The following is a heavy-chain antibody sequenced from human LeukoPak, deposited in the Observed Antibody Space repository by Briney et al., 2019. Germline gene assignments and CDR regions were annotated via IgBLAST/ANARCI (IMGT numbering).Heavy chain of an antibody. V-gene: IGHV4-34*01. CDR1: GFIVSSHL. CDR3: ARPGKQLDNY. J-gene: IGHJ4*02. D-gene: IGHD1-1*01. Sequence: CAASGFIVSSHLMSWMRQPPGRGLEWIGEINHSGCPNYNPSLKSRFTISVDTSKNQFSLKLSYVTAADTAVYYCARPGKQLDNYWGQGTLVTVPS. CDR2: INHSGCP.